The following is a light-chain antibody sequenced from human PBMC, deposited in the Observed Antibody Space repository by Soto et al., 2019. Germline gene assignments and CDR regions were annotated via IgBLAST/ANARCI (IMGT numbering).Light chain of an antibody. CDR1: QSVSSSY. CDR2: GAS. Sequence: EIVLTQSPGTLSLSPGERATLSCRASQSVSSSYLAWYQQKPGQAPRLLIYGASSRATGIPDRFSGSGSGPDFTLTISRLEPEDFAVYYCQQYGSSSGFGQGTKLEIK. CDR3: QQYGSSSG. V-gene: IGKV3-20*01. J-gene: IGKJ2*03.